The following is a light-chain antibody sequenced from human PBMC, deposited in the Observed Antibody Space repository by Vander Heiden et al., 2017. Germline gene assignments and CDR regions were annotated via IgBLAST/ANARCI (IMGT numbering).Light chain of an antibody. CDR1: QSVSSTY. CDR2: DVS. J-gene: IGKJ4*01. V-gene: IGKV3-20*01. CDR3: QQYGNTHSSSLN. Sequence: EIVLTQSPGTLSLSPGERATLSCRASQSVSSTYLAWYKQKPGQAPRLLLYDVSSRATGIPDRFSGSGYGKDFTLTISRLDPEESAVYYCQQYGNTHSSSLNFGGGTKVEIK.